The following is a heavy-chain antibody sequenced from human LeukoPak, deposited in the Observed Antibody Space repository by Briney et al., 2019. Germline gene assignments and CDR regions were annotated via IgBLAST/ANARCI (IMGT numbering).Heavy chain of an antibody. CDR2: INPNSGGT. J-gene: IGHJ4*02. D-gene: IGHD3-9*01. CDR3: ARGGYDILTGSYRVRYYFDY. Sequence: ASVKVSCKASGYTFTGYYMHWVRQAPGQGLEWMGWINPNSGGTNYAQKFQGRVTMTRDTSISTAYMELSRLRSDDTAVYYCARGGYDILTGSYRVRYYFDYWGQGTLVTVSS. CDR1: GYTFTGYY. V-gene: IGHV1-2*02.